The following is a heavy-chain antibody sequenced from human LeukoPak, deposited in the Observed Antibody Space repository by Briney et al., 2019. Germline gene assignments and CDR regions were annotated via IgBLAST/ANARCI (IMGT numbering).Heavy chain of an antibody. J-gene: IGHJ6*02. D-gene: IGHD4-17*01. Sequence: GGSLRLSCAASGFTFSSYGMHWVRQAPGKGLEWVAVISYDGSNKYYADSVKGRFTISRDNSKNTLYLQMNSLRAEDTAVYYCARERTVTLGGYYYYGMDVWGQGTTVTVSS. CDR2: ISYDGSNK. CDR3: ARERTVTLGGYYYYGMDV. V-gene: IGHV3-30*03. CDR1: GFTFSSYG.